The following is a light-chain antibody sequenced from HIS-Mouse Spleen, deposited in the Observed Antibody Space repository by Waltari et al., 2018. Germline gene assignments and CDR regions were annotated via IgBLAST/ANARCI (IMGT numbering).Light chain of an antibody. CDR1: AFPTNY. V-gene: IGLV3-10*01. J-gene: IGLJ2*01. CDR3: YSTDSSGNHRV. CDR2: EDS. Sequence: SYELPQPPSVSVSPGQTARITCSGDAFPTNYAYWYQQKPGQAPVLVIYEDSKRPSGIPERFSGSSSGTMATLTISGAQVEDEADYYCYSTDSSGNHRVFGGGTKLTVL.